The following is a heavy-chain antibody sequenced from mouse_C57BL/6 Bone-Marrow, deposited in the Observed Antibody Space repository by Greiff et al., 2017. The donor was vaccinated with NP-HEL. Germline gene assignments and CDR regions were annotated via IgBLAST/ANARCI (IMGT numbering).Heavy chain of an antibody. V-gene: IGHV6-3*01. Sequence: EVKLVESGGGLVQPGGSMKLSCVASGFTFSNYWMNWVRQSPEKGLEWVAQIRLKSDNYATHYAESVKGRFTISRDDSKSSVYLQMNNLRAEDTAIYYCTGGGKNYFDYWGQGTTLTVSS. CDR3: TGGGKNYFDY. J-gene: IGHJ2*01. CDR1: GFTFSNYW. CDR2: IRLKSDNYAT. D-gene: IGHD1-1*02.